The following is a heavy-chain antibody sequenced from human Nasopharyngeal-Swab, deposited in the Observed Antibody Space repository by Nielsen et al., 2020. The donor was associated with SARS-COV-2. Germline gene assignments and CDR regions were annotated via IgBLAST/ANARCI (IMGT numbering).Heavy chain of an antibody. CDR2: IIPIFGTA. CDR1: GGTFSSYA. CDR3: ARPIAVAGRRVDYYYGMDV. Sequence: SVKVSCKASGGTFSSYAISWVRQAPGQGLEWMGGIIPIFGTANYAQKFQGRVTITADESTSTAYMELSSLRSEDTAVYYCARPIAVAGRRVDYYYGMDVWGQGTTVTISS. D-gene: IGHD6-19*01. J-gene: IGHJ6*02. V-gene: IGHV1-69*13.